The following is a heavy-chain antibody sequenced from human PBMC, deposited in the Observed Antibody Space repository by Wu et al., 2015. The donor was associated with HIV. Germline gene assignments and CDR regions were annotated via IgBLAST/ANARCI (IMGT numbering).Heavy chain of an antibody. CDR2: MNPNSGNT. J-gene: IGHJ3*02. D-gene: IGHD6-13*01. V-gene: IGHV1-8*01. Sequence: QVQLVQSGAEVKKPGASVKVSCKASGYTFTSYDINWVRQATGQGLEWMGWMNPNSGNTGYAQKFQGRVTMTRNTSISTAYMELSSLRSEDTAVYYCARVGFGSWYLGVGAFDIVGPRDNGHRLF. CDR1: GYTFTSYD. CDR3: ARVGFGSWYLGVGAFDI.